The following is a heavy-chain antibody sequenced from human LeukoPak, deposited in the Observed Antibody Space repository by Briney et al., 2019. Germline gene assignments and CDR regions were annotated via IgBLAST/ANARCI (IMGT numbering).Heavy chain of an antibody. V-gene: IGHV4-34*01. D-gene: IGHD6-13*01. CDR3: AREHSSSLDY. CDR1: GGSFSGYY. CDR2: TNHSGST. J-gene: IGHJ4*02. Sequence: SETLSLTCAVYGGSFSGYYWSWIRQPPGKGLEWIGETNHSGSTNYNPSLKSRVTISVDTSKNQFSLKLSSVTAADTAVYYCAREHSSSLDYWGQGTLVTVSS.